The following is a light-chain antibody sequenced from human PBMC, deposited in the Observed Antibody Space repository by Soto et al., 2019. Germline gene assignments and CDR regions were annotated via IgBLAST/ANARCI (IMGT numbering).Light chain of an antibody. V-gene: IGLV2-14*01. CDR3: SSYTSSSTPNWV. CDR1: SSDVAGYNY. J-gene: IGLJ3*02. CDR2: DVI. Sequence: QSALTQPASVSGSPGQSITISCTGTSSDVAGYNYVSWYQQHPGKAPKLMISDVINRPSGVSNRFSGSKSGNTASLTISGLQAEDEADYYCSSYTSSSTPNWVFGGGTKLTV.